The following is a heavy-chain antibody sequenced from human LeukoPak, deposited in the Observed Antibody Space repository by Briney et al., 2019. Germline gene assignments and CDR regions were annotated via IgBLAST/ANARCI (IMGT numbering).Heavy chain of an antibody. D-gene: IGHD6-19*01. CDR3: ARRGALAGTSDH. Sequence: GGSLRLSCTASGFSFSDYHMTWVRQAPGKGPEWVSYITSSGRTIYYADSVRGRFAVSRDNTKSSLFLQMSSLRAEDTAVYYCARRGALAGTSDHWGQGTLVTVSS. CDR2: ITSSGRTI. V-gene: IGHV3-48*01. J-gene: IGHJ4*02. CDR1: GFSFSDYH.